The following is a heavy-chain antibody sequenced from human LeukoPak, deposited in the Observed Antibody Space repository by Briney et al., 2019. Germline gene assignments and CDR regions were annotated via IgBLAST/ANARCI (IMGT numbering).Heavy chain of an antibody. Sequence: SETLSLTCTVSGGSISSYYWSWIRQPAGKGLEWIGHIYTSGSTNCSPSLKSRVTMSVDTSKNQFSLNLSSVTAADTAVYYCARGSYYGDHDYWGQGTLVTVSS. J-gene: IGHJ4*02. CDR2: IYTSGST. CDR1: GGSISSYY. V-gene: IGHV4-4*07. D-gene: IGHD4-17*01. CDR3: ARGSYYGDHDY.